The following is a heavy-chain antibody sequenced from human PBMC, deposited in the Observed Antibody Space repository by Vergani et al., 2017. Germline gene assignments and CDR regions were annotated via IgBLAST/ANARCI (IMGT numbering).Heavy chain of an antibody. CDR3: AKDPSLGQAGELFDY. J-gene: IGHJ4*02. D-gene: IGHD1-26*01. CDR2: LIASVPLT. CDR1: GFTFIVPA. V-gene: IGHV3-23*01. Sequence: EVRLLESGGDLVQPGGSLRLSSVAVGFTFIVPAMTWVRQAPGKGLEWVSTLIASVPLTHYSDSVNGRFTISRDISKNALYLQTNSLRAEDTAVYYCAKDPSLGQAGELFDYWGQGTLVTVSS.